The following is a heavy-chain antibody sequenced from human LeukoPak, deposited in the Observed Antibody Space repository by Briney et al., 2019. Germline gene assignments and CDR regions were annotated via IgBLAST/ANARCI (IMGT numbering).Heavy chain of an antibody. Sequence: SVKVSCTASGGTLNTYTINWVRQAPGEGLEWMGTIIPAFGIPNYAQRFKDRVTITADKSTSTAYMELSSLRSEDTAVYYCAREFWGTMVRGAAMDVWGQGTTVTVSS. D-gene: IGHD3-10*01. CDR1: GGTLNTYT. V-gene: IGHV1-69*02. CDR3: AREFWGTMVRGAAMDV. J-gene: IGHJ6*02. CDR2: IIPAFGIP.